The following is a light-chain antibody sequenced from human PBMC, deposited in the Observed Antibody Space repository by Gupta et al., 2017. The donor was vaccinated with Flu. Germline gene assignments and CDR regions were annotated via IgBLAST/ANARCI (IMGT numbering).Light chain of an antibody. Sequence: PSSLSASVGDRVTITCRASQRISNYLNWYQQKPGKAPKVLIYAASRLQSGVPSRFSGSGAGTDFTLTISSLQPEDFATYYCQQSDSTPLTFGGGTKVEIK. J-gene: IGKJ4*01. V-gene: IGKV1-39*01. CDR2: AAS. CDR1: QRISNY. CDR3: QQSDSTPLT.